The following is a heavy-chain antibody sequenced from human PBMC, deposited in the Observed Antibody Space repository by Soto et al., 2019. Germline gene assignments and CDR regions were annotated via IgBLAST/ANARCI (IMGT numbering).Heavy chain of an antibody. CDR3: ARHYDFWSGYPRDYYYYYYMDV. CDR1: GGSISSSSYY. V-gene: IGHV4-39*01. Sequence: QLQLQESGPGLVKPSETLSLTCTVSGGSISSSSYYWGWIRQPPGKGLEWIGSIYYSGSSYYNPSLKSRVPISVDTSQNPFSLKLSSGTAADTAVYYCARHYDFWSGYPRDYYYYYYMDVWGKGTTVTVSS. D-gene: IGHD3-3*01. J-gene: IGHJ6*03. CDR2: IYYSGSS.